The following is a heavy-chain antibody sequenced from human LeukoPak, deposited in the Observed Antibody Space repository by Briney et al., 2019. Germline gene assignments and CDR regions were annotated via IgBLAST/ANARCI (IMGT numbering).Heavy chain of an antibody. D-gene: IGHD5-18*01. CDR1: GFTFGVYA. Sequence: GGSLRLSCTAPGFTFGVYAMSWFRQAPGKGLGWVGFIRSKAYGGITEYAASVKGRFTISRDDSRSIAYLQMNSLKTEDTAVYYCTRGHSCGLYWGQGTLVTVSS. CDR3: TRGHSCGLY. J-gene: IGHJ4*02. CDR2: IRSKAYGGIT. V-gene: IGHV3-49*03.